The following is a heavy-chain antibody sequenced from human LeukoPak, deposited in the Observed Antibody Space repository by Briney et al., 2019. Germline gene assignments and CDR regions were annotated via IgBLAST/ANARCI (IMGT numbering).Heavy chain of an antibody. D-gene: IGHD3-3*01. Sequence: GASVKVSCKASGGTFSSYAISWVRQAPGQGLEWMGGIIPIFGTANYAQKFQGRVTITTDESTSTAYMELSSLRSEDTAVYYCARGETYDFWSGYYYNFDYWGQGTLVTVSS. CDR3: ARGETYDFWSGYYYNFDY. V-gene: IGHV1-69*05. CDR1: GGTFSSYA. CDR2: IIPIFGTA. J-gene: IGHJ4*02.